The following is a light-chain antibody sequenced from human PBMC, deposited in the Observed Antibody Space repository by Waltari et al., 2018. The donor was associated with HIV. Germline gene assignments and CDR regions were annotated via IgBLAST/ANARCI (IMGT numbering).Light chain of an antibody. CDR3: QSYDNSLSVEV. CDR1: SSNSGAGHG. CDR2: GNN. Sequence: QSVLTQPPSVSGAPGQRVTIPCTGSSSNSGAGHGVNWFQLLPGTAPNLLIYGNNNRPSGVPDRFAGSKSGTSASLAIAGLQAEDEADYYCQSYDNSLSVEVVGGGTRLTVL. J-gene: IGLJ3*02. V-gene: IGLV1-40*01.